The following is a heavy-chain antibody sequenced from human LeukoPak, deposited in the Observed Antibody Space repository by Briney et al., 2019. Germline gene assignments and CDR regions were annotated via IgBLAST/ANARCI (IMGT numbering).Heavy chain of an antibody. Sequence: PGGSLRLSCAASGFTFSNYWMGWVRQAPGEGLERVAIIKQDGSEKFYVDSVKGRFTVSRDDAENSLYLQMNSLRVDDTAVYYCARVLRTYCCAFDVWGQGTMVTVSS. CDR3: ARVLRTYCCAFDV. V-gene: IGHV3-7*01. CDR2: IKQDGSEK. J-gene: IGHJ3*01. D-gene: IGHD3-10*01. CDR1: GFTFSNYW.